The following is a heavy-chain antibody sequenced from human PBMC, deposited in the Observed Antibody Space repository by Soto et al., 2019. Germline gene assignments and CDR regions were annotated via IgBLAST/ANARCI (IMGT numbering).Heavy chain of an antibody. Sequence: QVQLVQSGAEVKKPGSSVKVSCKASGGTFSTYTITWVRQAPGQGLEWMGRIIPIIGIINYAQKFQGRVTISADXXXGXXYMELTGLRSDDTAVYYCAGDPDSHYNDSHASSYPWGQETLVTVSS. J-gene: IGHJ5*02. D-gene: IGHD4-4*01. CDR1: GGTFSTYT. CDR3: AGDPDSHYNDSHASSYP. V-gene: IGHV1-69*08. CDR2: IIPIIGII.